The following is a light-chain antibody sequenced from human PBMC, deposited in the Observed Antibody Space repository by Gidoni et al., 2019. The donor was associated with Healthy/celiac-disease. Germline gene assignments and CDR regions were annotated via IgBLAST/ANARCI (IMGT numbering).Light chain of an antibody. CDR3: QQYNNWRT. Sequence: EIVLTQSPATMSVSPGESATLSCRTSQSIRSNLAWYQQKPGQAPRLLIYGATTMATGIPARFSSGGSRTEFTLTISSLQSEDFAVYYCQQYNNWRTFGQGTKVEIK. V-gene: IGKV3-15*01. J-gene: IGKJ1*01. CDR2: GAT. CDR1: QSIRSN.